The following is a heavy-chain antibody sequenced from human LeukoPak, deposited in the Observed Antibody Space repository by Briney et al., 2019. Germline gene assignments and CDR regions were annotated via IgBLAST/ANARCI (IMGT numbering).Heavy chain of an antibody. CDR3: AKGAGSIATRPREYYYYYYMDV. CDR2: IRYDGTND. D-gene: IGHD6-6*01. Sequence: GGSLRLTCTASGFNFNKFGLHWLRQAPGKGLEWVAFIRYDGTNDYYGGSVRGRFTISRDNSMNSLFLQMNGLRPEDTAVYYCAKGAGSIATRPREYYYYYYMDVWGKGTTVIVSS. CDR1: GFNFNKFG. V-gene: IGHV3-30*02. J-gene: IGHJ6*03.